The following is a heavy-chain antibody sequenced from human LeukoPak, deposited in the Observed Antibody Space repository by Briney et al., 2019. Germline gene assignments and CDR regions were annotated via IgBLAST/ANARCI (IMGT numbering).Heavy chain of an antibody. CDR2: ISAYNGNT. J-gene: IGHJ4*02. CDR1: GYTFNNYG. CDR3: ASPVYSYGYAEYYFDY. Sequence: ASVKVSCKASGYTFNNYGITWVRQAPGQGLEWMVWISAYNGNTNNVQDLQGRVTMTTDTSTSTPYMELSSLRSEDTAVYYCASPVYSYGYAEYYFDYWGQGTLVTVSS. D-gene: IGHD5-18*01. V-gene: IGHV1-18*01.